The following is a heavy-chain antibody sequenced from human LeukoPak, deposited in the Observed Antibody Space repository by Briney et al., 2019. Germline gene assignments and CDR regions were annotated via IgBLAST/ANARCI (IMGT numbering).Heavy chain of an antibody. J-gene: IGHJ5*02. Sequence: GASVKVSCKASGGTFRSYAINWVRQAPGQGLEWMGRINPNSGGTNYVQKFQGRVTMTRDTSISTAYMELSRLRSDDTAVYYCVLEVLSSGWVSWGQGTLVTVSS. D-gene: IGHD6-19*01. CDR1: GGTFRSYA. CDR3: VLEVLSSGWVS. V-gene: IGHV1-2*06. CDR2: INPNSGGT.